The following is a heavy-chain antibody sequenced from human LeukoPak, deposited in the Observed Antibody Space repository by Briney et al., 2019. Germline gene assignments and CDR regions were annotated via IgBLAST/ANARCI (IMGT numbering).Heavy chain of an antibody. CDR2: VYPGDSST. J-gene: IGHJ5*02. D-gene: IGHD3-22*01. CDR3: ARLTDYYDSSGYYRNYNWFDP. CDR1: GYRFCNYW. V-gene: IGHV5-51*01. Sequence: GESLKISFRGSGYRFCNYWIAWVRPMPGKGLEWMGIVYPGDSSTKYSPSFQGQVTISVDRSINTAYLQWSSLTASDTAMYYCARLTDYYDSSGYYRNYNWFDPWGQGTLVTVSS.